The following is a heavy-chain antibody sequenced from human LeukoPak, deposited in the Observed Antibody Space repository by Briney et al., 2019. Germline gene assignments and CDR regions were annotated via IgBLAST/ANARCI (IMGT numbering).Heavy chain of an antibody. CDR1: GYTFTGYY. J-gene: IGHJ4*02. Sequence: ASVKVSCKASGYTFTGYYMHWVRQAPGQGLEWMGRINPNSGGTNYARKFQGRVTMTRDTSISTAYMELSRLRSDDTAVYYCARVGVYCGGDCYSRDGFDYWGQGTLVTVSS. CDR2: INPNSGGT. CDR3: ARVGVYCGGDCYSRDGFDY. D-gene: IGHD2-21*02. V-gene: IGHV1-2*06.